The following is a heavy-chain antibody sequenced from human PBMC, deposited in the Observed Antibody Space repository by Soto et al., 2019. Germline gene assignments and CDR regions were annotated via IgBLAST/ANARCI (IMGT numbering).Heavy chain of an antibody. CDR3: ARDFFGNHYFDF. CDR2: IFHSGTT. V-gene: IGHV4-38-2*02. CDR1: GYSISSGYQ. D-gene: IGHD3-10*01. J-gene: IGHJ4*02. Sequence: ETLSLTCAVSGYSISSGYQWGWIRQPPGKGLEWIGNIFHSGTTSYNPSLKSRVTVSVDTSKNQISLNLTSVTAADTAIYYCARDFFGNHYFDFWGQGILVTVS.